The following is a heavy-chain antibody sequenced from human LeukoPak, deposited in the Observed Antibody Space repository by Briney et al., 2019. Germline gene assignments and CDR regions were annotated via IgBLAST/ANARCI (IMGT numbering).Heavy chain of an antibody. J-gene: IGHJ3*02. CDR2: IYPGDSDT. Sequence: GESLKISCKGSGYSFTSYWIGWVRRMPGKGLEWMGIIYPGDSDTRYSPSFQGQVTISADKSISTAYLQWSSLKASDTAMYYCARRSSGSYYKLDAFDIWGQGTMVTVSS. V-gene: IGHV5-51*01. CDR1: GYSFTSYW. D-gene: IGHD3-10*01. CDR3: ARRSSGSYYKLDAFDI.